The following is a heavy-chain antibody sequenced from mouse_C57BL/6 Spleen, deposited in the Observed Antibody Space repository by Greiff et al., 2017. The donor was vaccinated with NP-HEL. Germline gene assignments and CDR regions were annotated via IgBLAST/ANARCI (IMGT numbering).Heavy chain of an antibody. CDR2: ISSGSSTI. V-gene: IGHV5-17*01. J-gene: IGHJ4*01. Sequence: EVKLMESGGGLVKPGGSLKLSCAASGFTFSDYGMHWVRQAPEKGLEWVAYISSGSSTIYYADTVKGRFTISRDNAKNTLFLQMTSLRSEDTAMYYCARGLGLYYAMDYWGQGTSVTVSS. D-gene: IGHD4-1*01. CDR3: ARGLGLYYAMDY. CDR1: GFTFSDYG.